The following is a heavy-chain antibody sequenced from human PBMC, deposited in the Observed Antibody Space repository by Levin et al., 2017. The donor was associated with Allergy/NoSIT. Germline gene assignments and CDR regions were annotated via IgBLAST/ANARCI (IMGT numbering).Heavy chain of an antibody. CDR2: IRSKANSYAT. V-gene: IGHV3-73*01. CDR1: GFTFSGSA. J-gene: IGHJ6*03. CDR3: TCFIAARPGYDYYMEG. Sequence: GESLKISCAASGFTFSGSAMHWVRQASGKGLEWVGRIRSKANSYATAYAASVKGRFTISRDDSKNTAYLQMNSLKTEDTAVYYCTCFIAARPGYDYYMEGWGKGTTVTVSS. D-gene: IGHD6-6*01.